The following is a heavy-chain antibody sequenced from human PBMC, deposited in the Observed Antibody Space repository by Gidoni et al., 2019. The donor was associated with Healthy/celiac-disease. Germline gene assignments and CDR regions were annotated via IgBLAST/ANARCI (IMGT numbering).Heavy chain of an antibody. CDR1: GFPFSIYA. V-gene: IGHV3-23*01. CDR2: ISGSGGST. CDR3: AKDYYDSSGDFDAFDI. Sequence: VPPLESGGGLVQPGGSLRLPCAASGFPFSIYAMGWVRQAPGKGLEWVSAISGSGGSTYYADAVKGRFTISRDNSKNTLYLQMNSMRAEDTAVYYCAKDYYDSSGDFDAFDIWGQGTMVTVSS. D-gene: IGHD3-22*01. J-gene: IGHJ3*02.